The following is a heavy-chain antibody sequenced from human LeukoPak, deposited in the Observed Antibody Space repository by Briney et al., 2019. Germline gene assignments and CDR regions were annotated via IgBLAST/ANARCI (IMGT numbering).Heavy chain of an antibody. Sequence: SVKVSCKASGGTFSSYAISWVRQAPGQGLEWMGGIIPIFGTANYAQKFQGRVTITADESTSTAYMELSSLRSEDTAVYYCAREPLLGIAAAGTLDYWGQGTLVTVSS. D-gene: IGHD6-13*01. CDR1: GGTFSSYA. CDR3: AREPLLGIAAAGTLDY. J-gene: IGHJ4*02. V-gene: IGHV1-69*13. CDR2: IIPIFGTA.